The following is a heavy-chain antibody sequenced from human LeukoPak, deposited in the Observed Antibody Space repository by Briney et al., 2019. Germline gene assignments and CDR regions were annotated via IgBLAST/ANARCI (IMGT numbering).Heavy chain of an antibody. Sequence: PGGSLRLSCAASGFSLSSYDMNWVRQAPGKGLEWVSSIIGSGDTIYYADSVKGRFTISRDNAKNSLYLQMNSPKAEDTAVYYCARGKSGRITIFGVVLWGQGTLVTVSS. J-gene: IGHJ4*02. V-gene: IGHV3-48*03. D-gene: IGHD3-3*01. CDR1: GFSLSSYD. CDR2: IIGSGDTI. CDR3: ARGKSGRITIFGVVL.